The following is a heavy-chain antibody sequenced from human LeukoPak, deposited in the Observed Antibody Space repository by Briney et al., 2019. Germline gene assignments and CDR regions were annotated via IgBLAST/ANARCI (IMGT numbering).Heavy chain of an antibody. CDR3: ARDGYNNGWYGDPPNGMDV. CDR1: GFIVRSKY. V-gene: IGHV3-66*01. Sequence: GGSLRLSCVASGFIVRSKYMSWVRQAPGKGLEWVSVIYRDGTTYYADSVRGRFTISRDNSKNTLYLQMNSLRAEDTAVYYCARDGYNNGWYGDPPNGMDVWGQGTTVTVSS. CDR2: IYRDGTT. D-gene: IGHD6-19*01. J-gene: IGHJ6*02.